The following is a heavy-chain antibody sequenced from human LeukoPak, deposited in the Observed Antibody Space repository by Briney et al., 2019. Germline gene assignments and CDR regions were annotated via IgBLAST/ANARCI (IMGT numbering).Heavy chain of an antibody. CDR2: INSDASDT. D-gene: IGHD1-26*01. J-gene: IGHJ2*01. CDR1: GFTFSRHW. V-gene: IGHV3-74*01. Sequence: GGSLRLSCAASGFTFSRHWMHWVRQAPGKGLVWISRINSDASDTNYADFVKGRFTISRDSSRNTLFLHMNTLRAEDTAIYYCANDRTVGASYWYFDLWGRGTLVTVSS. CDR3: ANDRTVGASYWYFDL.